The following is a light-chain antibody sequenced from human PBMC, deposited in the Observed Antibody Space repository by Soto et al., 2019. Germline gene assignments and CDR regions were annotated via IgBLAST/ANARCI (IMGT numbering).Light chain of an antibody. J-gene: IGLJ3*02. CDR2: EVS. CDR1: SSDVRGYNY. V-gene: IGLV2-14*01. Sequence: QSVLTQPASVSGSPGQSITISCTGTSSDVRGYNYVSWYQQHPGKAPKLMIYEVSNRPSGVSNRFSGSKSGNTASLTISGLQAEDEADYYCSSYTSSSTLRVFGGGTKLTVL. CDR3: SSYTSSSTLRV.